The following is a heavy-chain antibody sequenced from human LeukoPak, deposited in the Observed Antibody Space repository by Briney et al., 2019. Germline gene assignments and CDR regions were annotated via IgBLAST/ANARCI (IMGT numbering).Heavy chain of an antibody. CDR2: IKQDGSEK. J-gene: IGHJ6*02. D-gene: IGHD2-15*01. Sequence: PGGSLRLSCAASGFTFSSYWMSWVHQAPGKGLEWVANIKQDGSEKYYVDSVKGRFTISRDNAKNSLYLQMNSLRAEDTAVYYCAKNLYCGGGSCYPSALGMDVWGQGTTVTVSS. CDR3: AKNLYCGGGSCYPSALGMDV. CDR1: GFTFSSYW. V-gene: IGHV3-7*03.